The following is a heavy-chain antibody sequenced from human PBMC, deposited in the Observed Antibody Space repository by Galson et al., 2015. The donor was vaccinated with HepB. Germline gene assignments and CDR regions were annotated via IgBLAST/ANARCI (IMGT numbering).Heavy chain of an antibody. CDR3: ARVGVGASIAAAGNYFHY. V-gene: IGHV3-11*01. CDR1: GFTFSDYY. J-gene: IGHJ4*02. D-gene: IGHD6-13*01. CDR2: ISSSGSTI. Sequence: SLRLSCAASGFTFSDYYMSWIRQAPGKGLEWVSYISSSGSTIYYADSVKGRFTISRDNAKNSLYLQMNSLRAEDTAVYYCARVGVGASIAAAGNYFHYWGPGPLVPVSS.